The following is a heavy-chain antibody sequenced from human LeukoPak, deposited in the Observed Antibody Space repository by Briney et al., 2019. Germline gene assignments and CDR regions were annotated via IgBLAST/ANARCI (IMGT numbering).Heavy chain of an antibody. CDR3: AKDRTTVVTPFDY. CDR1: GFTFSSYD. Sequence: GGSLRLSCAASGFTFSSYDMHWVRQAPGKGLEWVAVISYDGSNKYYADSVKGRFTISRDNSKNTLYLQMNSLRAEDTAVYYCAKDRTTVVTPFDYWGQGTLVTVSS. CDR2: ISYDGSNK. J-gene: IGHJ4*02. V-gene: IGHV3-30*18. D-gene: IGHD4-23*01.